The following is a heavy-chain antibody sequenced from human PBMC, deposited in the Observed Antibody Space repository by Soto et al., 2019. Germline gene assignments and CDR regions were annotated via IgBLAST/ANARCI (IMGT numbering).Heavy chain of an antibody. Sequence: SETLSLTCAVSGGSIGTYYWSWVRQPAGKGLEWIGRFYASGYTNYNPSLKGRVTMSLDISKNQFSLRLSSVTAADPAVYYCARGNQVAMSDYWGQGTLVTVSS. V-gene: IGHV4-4*07. J-gene: IGHJ4*02. CDR3: ARGNQVAMSDY. CDR2: FYASGYT. CDR1: GGSIGTYY.